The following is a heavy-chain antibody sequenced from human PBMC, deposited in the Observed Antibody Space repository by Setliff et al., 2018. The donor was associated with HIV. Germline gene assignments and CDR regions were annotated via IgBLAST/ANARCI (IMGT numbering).Heavy chain of an antibody. Sequence: GASVKVSCKVSGYTLTELSMHWVRQAPGKGLEWMGGFDPEDGETIYAQKFQGRVTLTRDTSTSTVYMELSSLRSEDTAVYYCARTASGSSKSAFDYWGQGTLVTVSS. J-gene: IGHJ4*02. D-gene: IGHD1-26*01. CDR2: FDPEDGET. V-gene: IGHV1-24*01. CDR3: ARTASGSSKSAFDY. CDR1: GYTLTELS.